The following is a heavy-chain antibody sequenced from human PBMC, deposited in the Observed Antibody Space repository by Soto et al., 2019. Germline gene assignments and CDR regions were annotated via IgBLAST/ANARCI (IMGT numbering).Heavy chain of an antibody. CDR1: GFTFSSYS. CDR2: ISSSSSTI. V-gene: IGHV3-48*02. D-gene: IGHD3-9*01. CDR3: ARDLKMGFDWFYGMDV. J-gene: IGHJ6*02. Sequence: PGGSLRLSCAASGFTFSSYSMNWVRQAPGKGLEWVSYISSSSSTIYYADSVKGRFTISRDNAKNSLYLQMNSLRDEDTAVYYCARDLKMGFDWFYGMDVWGQGTTVTVSS.